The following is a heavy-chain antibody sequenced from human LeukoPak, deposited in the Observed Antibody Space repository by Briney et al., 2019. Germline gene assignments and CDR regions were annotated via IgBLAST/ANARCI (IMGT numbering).Heavy chain of an antibody. D-gene: IGHD1-26*01. CDR3: ARGRWELPI. Sequence: SETLSLTCTVSGGSISGYYWSWIRQPPGKGLEAIGCNSHSGSTNYNPSLKSRVTISVDTSKNQFSLKLTSVTAADTAVYYCARGRWELPIWGQGTMVTVSS. CDR1: GGSISGYY. J-gene: IGHJ3*02. CDR2: NSHSGST. V-gene: IGHV4-59*01.